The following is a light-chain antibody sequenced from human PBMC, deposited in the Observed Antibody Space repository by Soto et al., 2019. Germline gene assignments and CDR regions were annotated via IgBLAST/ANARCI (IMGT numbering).Light chain of an antibody. CDR1: RTLFYSANNKNY. V-gene: IGKV4-1*01. Sequence: IVMTQSPDSLAVSLGERATIHCKSSRTLFYSANNKNYLAWYQHKAGQPPKLALYWASTRESGVSDRFNGSGSATDFTLTINNLQPEDAAVYSCQQYYGTPYTFGQGTKLEI. CDR2: WAS. J-gene: IGKJ2*01. CDR3: QQYYGTPYT.